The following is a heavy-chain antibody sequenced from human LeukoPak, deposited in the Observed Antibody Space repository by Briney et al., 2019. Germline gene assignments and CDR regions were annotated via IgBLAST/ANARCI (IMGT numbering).Heavy chain of an antibody. D-gene: IGHD6-13*01. CDR3: ARVARAAAAGIAHFDY. CDR2: IHSTGSS. V-gene: IGHV4-4*09. CDR1: GDSISDYY. J-gene: IGHJ4*02. Sequence: SETLSLTCSVSGDSISDYYWSWIRQPPGKGLELIGYIHSTGSSNHKPSLRSRVTMSADTSKNQVSLSLRPVTATDTAVYYCARVARAAAAGIAHFDYWGQGNLVTVSS.